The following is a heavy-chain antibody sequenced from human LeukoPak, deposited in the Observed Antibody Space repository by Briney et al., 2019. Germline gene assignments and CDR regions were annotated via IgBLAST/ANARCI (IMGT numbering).Heavy chain of an antibody. J-gene: IGHJ4*02. CDR1: GGSFSGYY. CDR2: INHSGST. V-gene: IGHV4-34*01. Sequence: SETLSVTCAVYGGSFSGYYWSWIRQPPGKGLEWIGEINHSGSTNYNPSLKSRVTISVDTSKNQFSLKLSSVTAAYTAVYYCARGGAVAGMTVGRHWGQGTLVTVSS. CDR3: ARGGAVAGMTVGRH. D-gene: IGHD6-19*01.